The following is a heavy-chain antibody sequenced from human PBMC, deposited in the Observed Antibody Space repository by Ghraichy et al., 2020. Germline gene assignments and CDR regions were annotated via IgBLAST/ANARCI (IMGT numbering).Heavy chain of an antibody. CDR2: IYYSGST. J-gene: IGHJ4*02. CDR3: ARYCSSTSCYPNKYYFDY. Sequence: SETLSLTCTVSGGSISSSSYYWGWIRQPPGKGLEWIGSIYYSGSTYYNPSLKSRVTISVDTSKNQFSLKLSSVTAADTAVYYCARYCSSTSCYPNKYYFDYWGQGTLVTVSS. CDR1: GGSISSSSYY. D-gene: IGHD2-2*01. V-gene: IGHV4-39*01.